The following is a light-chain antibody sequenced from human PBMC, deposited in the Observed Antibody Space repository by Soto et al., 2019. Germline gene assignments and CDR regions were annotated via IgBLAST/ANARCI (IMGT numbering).Light chain of an antibody. CDR3: QQYGSSPWT. CDR2: GAS. J-gene: IGKJ1*01. CDR1: QSVSSN. Sequence: EIVMTQSPATLSVSPGARVPLSCRASQSVSSNLAWYQQKPGQAPRLLIYGASTRATGIPDRFSGSGSGTDFTLTISRLEPEDFAVYYCQQYGSSPWTFGQGTKVDI. V-gene: IGKV3-20*01.